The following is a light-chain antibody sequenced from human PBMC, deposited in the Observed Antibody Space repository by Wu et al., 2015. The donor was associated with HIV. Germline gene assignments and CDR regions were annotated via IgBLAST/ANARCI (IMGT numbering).Light chain of an antibody. CDR3: QHYGSSLFT. V-gene: IGKV3-11*01. CDR2: NTY. CDR1: QALNAF. Sequence: EIVLTQSPVTLSLSPGETATLSCRASQALNAFFAWFQQKPGQPPRLLIYNTYTRASGRPQPGSVAVGLGTDFTLTISSLEPEDFAVYYCQHYGSSLFTFGPRDKRRXSN. J-gene: IGKJ3*01.